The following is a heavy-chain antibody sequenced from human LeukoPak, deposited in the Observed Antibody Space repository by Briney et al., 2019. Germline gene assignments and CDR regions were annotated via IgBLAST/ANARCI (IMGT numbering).Heavy chain of an antibody. CDR1: GFTFGKYW. Sequence: GGSLRLSCVASGFTFGKYWMSWVRQAPGKGLEWVANIKLDGSEKNYVDSVKGRFTISRDNSKNTLYLQMNSLRPEDTAVYYCARGGTEIYYYYYGMDVWGRGTTVTVSS. V-gene: IGHV3-7*01. CDR3: ARGGTEIYYYYYGMDV. D-gene: IGHD5-24*01. J-gene: IGHJ6*02. CDR2: IKLDGSEK.